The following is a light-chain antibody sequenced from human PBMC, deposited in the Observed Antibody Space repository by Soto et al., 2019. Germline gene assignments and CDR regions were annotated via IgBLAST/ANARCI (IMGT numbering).Light chain of an antibody. V-gene: IGLV1-47*02. CDR2: SNN. Sequence: QSVLTQPPSASGTPGQRVTISCSGSSSNIGNNYVYWYQHLPGTAPKLLIYSNNQRPSGVPDRFSASKSGSLASLAISGLRSEDEADYYCAAWDDSLNMVFGGGTKLTVL. J-gene: IGLJ2*01. CDR1: SSNIGNNY. CDR3: AAWDDSLNMV.